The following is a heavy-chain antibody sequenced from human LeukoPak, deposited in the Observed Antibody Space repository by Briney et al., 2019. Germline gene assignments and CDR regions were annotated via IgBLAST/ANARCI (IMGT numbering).Heavy chain of an antibody. CDR2: IRFDGSNK. V-gene: IGHV3-30*02. D-gene: IGHD3-10*01. Sequence: GGSLRLSCAASGFTFSSYWMSWVRQAPGKGLDWVAFIRFDGSNKYYADSVKGRFTISRDNSKNTLYLQMNSLRAEDTAVFYCAKVNYYGSGSYEPPRWFDPWGQGTLVTVSS. J-gene: IGHJ5*02. CDR3: AKVNYYGSGSYEPPRWFDP. CDR1: GFTFSSYW.